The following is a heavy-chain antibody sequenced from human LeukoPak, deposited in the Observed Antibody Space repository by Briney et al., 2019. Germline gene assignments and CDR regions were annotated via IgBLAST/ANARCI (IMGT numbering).Heavy chain of an antibody. CDR1: GFTFSSYW. V-gene: IGHV3-7*01. Sequence: GGSLRLSCAASGFTFSSYWMTWVRQAPGKGLEWVANIKQDGNEKYYADSVKGRFTISRDNGKNSLDLQMNSLRADDTAFYYCARDTLGEGEDANYAVYYFDYWGQGTVVTVSS. D-gene: IGHD4/OR15-4a*01. CDR3: ARDTLGEGEDANYAVYYFDY. J-gene: IGHJ4*02. CDR2: IKQDGNEK.